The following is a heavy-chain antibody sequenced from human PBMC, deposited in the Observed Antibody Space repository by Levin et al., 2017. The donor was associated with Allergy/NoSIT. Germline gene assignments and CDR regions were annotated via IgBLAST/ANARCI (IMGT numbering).Heavy chain of an antibody. Sequence: ASVKVSCKASGGTFSSYAISWVRQAPGQGLEWMGGIIPIFGTANYAQKFQGRVTITADKSTSTAYMELSSLRSEDTAVYYCARARAVALTNAFDIWGQGTMVTVSS. D-gene: IGHD6-19*01. J-gene: IGHJ3*02. V-gene: IGHV1-69*06. CDR2: IIPIFGTA. CDR3: ARARAVALTNAFDI. CDR1: GGTFSSYA.